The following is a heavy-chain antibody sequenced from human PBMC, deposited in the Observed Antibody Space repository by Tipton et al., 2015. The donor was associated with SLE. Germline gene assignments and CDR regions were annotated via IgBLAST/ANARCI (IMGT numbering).Heavy chain of an antibody. J-gene: IGHJ6*03. D-gene: IGHD7-27*01. V-gene: IGHV4-61*02. CDR1: GGSIGSGSYY. CDR3: ARDAGGSLGMESYYYYMDV. Sequence: LRLSCTVSGGSIGSGSYYWSWIRQPAGKGLEWIGRIYTSGSTNYNPSLKSRVTISVDTSKNQFSLKLSSVTAADTAVYYCARDAGGSLGMESYYYYMDVWGKGTTVTVSS. CDR2: IYTSGST.